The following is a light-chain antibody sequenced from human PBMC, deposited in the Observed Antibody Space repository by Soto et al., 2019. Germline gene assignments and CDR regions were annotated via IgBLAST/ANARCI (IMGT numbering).Light chain of an antibody. CDR1: SSDVGSYNL. CDR2: EDS. J-gene: IGLJ3*02. V-gene: IGLV2-23*01. Sequence: QSALTQPASVSGSPGQSITISCTGTSSDVGSYNLVSWYQQHPGKAPKLMIYEDSKRPSGVSNHFSGSRSGNTASLTISGLQAEDEADYYCCSYAGSSTGVFGGGTKLTVL. CDR3: CSYAGSSTGV.